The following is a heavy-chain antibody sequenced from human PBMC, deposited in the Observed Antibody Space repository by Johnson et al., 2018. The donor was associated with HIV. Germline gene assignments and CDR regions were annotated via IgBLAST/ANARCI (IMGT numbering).Heavy chain of an antibody. CDR2: ISSSGSTI. V-gene: IGHV3-11*01. Sequence: QVQLVESGGGLVKPGGSLRLSCAASGFSFSDYYMSWIRQAPGKGLECISYISSSGSTIYYADSVKGRFTISRDNAKNSLYLHMNSLRADDTALYYCARDWLTSRAVAGTSAFDIWGQGTMVTVSS. CDR3: ARDWLTSRAVAGTSAFDI. D-gene: IGHD6-19*01. J-gene: IGHJ3*02. CDR1: GFSFSDYY.